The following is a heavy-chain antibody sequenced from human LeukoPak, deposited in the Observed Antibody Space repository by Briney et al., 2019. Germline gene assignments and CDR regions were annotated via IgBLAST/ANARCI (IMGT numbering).Heavy chain of an antibody. V-gene: IGHV4-38-2*02. CDR3: ARDRPKMATDY. J-gene: IGHJ4*02. CDR1: GYSISSGYY. D-gene: IGHD5-24*01. CDR2: IYHSGST. Sequence: SETLSLTCTVSGYSISSGYYWGWIRQPPGKGLEWIGSIYHSGSTYYNPSLKSRVTISVDTSKNQFSLKLSSVTAADTAVYYCARDRPKMATDYWGQGTLVTVSS.